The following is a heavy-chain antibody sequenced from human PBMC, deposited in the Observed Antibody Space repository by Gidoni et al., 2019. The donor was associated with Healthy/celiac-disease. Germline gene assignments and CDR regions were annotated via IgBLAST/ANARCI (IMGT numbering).Heavy chain of an antibody. V-gene: IGHV3-23*01. Sequence: EVQLLESGGGLVQPGGSLRVCCAASGCTFSSYAMTWVRQAPGKGLEWVSALSGSGGSTYYADSVKGRFTISRDNSKNTLYLQMNSLRAEDTAVYYCAKPPWVDDYWGQGTLVTVSS. CDR1: GCTFSSYA. J-gene: IGHJ4*02. CDR3: AKPPWVDDY. CDR2: LSGSGGST.